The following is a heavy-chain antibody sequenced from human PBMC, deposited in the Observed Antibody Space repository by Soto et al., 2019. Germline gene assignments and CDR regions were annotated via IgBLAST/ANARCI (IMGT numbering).Heavy chain of an antibody. Sequence: GGSLRLSCGAAGFPFNKYSMNWVRQAPGRGLEWLSHISGSGYTTYYAGSVKGRFTVSRDNAKNSLFLQMDSLRDEDTAVYYCARGDDFSWFDPWGQGTLVTVSS. CDR3: ARGDDFSWFDP. CDR1: GFPFNKYS. V-gene: IGHV3-48*02. CDR2: ISGSGYTT. J-gene: IGHJ5*02. D-gene: IGHD3-3*01.